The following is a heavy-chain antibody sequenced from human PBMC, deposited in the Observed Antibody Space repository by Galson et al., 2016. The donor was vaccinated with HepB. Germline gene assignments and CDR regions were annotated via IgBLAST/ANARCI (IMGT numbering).Heavy chain of an antibody. Sequence: SLRLSCAASGFTFSSYWMHWVRQAPGKGLVWVAHIYHDGSNKDYADSVKGRFTISRDNTKNTLYLQMNSLRAEDTAFYYCARDFVSGCGTRDVWGQGTMVTVSS. CDR3: ARDFVSGCGTRDV. J-gene: IGHJ3*01. CDR1: GFTFSSYW. D-gene: IGHD2-21*01. V-gene: IGHV3-33*08. CDR2: IYHDGSNK.